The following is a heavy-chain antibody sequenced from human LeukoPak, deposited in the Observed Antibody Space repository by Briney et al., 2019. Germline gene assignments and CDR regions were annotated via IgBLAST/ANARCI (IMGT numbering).Heavy chain of an antibody. D-gene: IGHD6-13*01. V-gene: IGHV1-46*01. CDR2: INPSGGST. Sequence: ASVKVSCKASGYTFTSYYMHWVRQAPGQGLEWMGIINPSGGSTSYAQKFQGRVTMTRDMSTSTVYMELSSLRSEDTAVYYCARNGIAAAGTRTYYFDYWGQGTLVTVSS. CDR3: ARNGIAAAGTRTYYFDY. CDR1: GYTFTSYY. J-gene: IGHJ4*02.